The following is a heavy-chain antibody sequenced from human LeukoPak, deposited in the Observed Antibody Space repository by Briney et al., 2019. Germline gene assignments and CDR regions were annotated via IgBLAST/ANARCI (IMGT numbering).Heavy chain of an antibody. Sequence: VSVKVSCKASGYTFTNYYIHRVRQAPGQGLEWMGLINPGGDNTNYAQNFQGRVTMTRDTSASTVYMELSSLRSEDTAIYYCARIRDGYNDAYDIWGQGTVVTVPS. V-gene: IGHV1-46*01. CDR1: GYTFTNYY. D-gene: IGHD5-24*01. CDR2: INPGGDNT. J-gene: IGHJ3*02. CDR3: ARIRDGYNDAYDI.